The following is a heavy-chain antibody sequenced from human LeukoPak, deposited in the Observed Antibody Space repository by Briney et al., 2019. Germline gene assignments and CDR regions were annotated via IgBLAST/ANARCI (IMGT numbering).Heavy chain of an antibody. J-gene: IGHJ4*02. CDR2: IRPDDSDT. CDR1: EYRFTNYW. Sequence: GESLQSSCKGSEYRFTNYWIGWVRQMPGKGLEWMGIIRPDDSDTRYSPSFQGQVTISADKSTSTAYLQWSSLKAPDTAMYYCTRARHGNCYWDYWGQGTLVTVSS. V-gene: IGHV5-51*01. D-gene: IGHD1-7*01. CDR3: TRARHGNCYWDY.